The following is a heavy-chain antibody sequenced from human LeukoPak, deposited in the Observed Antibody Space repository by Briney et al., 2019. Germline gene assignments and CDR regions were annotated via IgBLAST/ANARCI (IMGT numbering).Heavy chain of an antibody. V-gene: IGHV4-59*08. Sequence: SETLSLTCTVSGGSISSYYWSWIRQPPGKGLEWIGYIYYSGSTNYNPSLESRVTISVDTSKNQFSLKLSSVTAADTAVYYCARHVDSSGYYPDDAFDIWGQGTMVTVSS. CDR2: IYYSGST. D-gene: IGHD3-22*01. CDR1: GGSISSYY. J-gene: IGHJ3*02. CDR3: ARHVDSSGYYPDDAFDI.